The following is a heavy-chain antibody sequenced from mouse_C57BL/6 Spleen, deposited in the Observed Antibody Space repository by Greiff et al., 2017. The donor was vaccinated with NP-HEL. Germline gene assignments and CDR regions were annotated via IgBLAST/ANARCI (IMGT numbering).Heavy chain of an antibody. Sequence: EVKLVESGGDLVKPGGSLKLSCAASGFTFSSYGMSWVRQTPDKRLEWVATISSGGSYTYYPDSVKGRFTISRDNAKNTLYLQMSSLKSEDTAMYYCARQGYYGSEDYWGQGTTLTVSS. V-gene: IGHV5-6*01. J-gene: IGHJ2*01. D-gene: IGHD1-1*01. CDR1: GFTFSSYG. CDR2: ISSGGSYT. CDR3: ARQGYYGSEDY.